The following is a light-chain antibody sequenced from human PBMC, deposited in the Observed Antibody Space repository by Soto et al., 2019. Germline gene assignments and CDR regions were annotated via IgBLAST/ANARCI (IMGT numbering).Light chain of an antibody. V-gene: IGKV3-11*01. J-gene: IGKJ4*01. CDR2: DAS. Sequence: EIVLTQSPATLSLSPGERATLSCRASQSVNSHLAWYQHKGGQAPRLLIFDASHRATGIPTRFSGSGSGTDFTLTISSLETEDFAVYYCQHYVNWPLTFGGGTKVESK. CDR1: QSVNSH. CDR3: QHYVNWPLT.